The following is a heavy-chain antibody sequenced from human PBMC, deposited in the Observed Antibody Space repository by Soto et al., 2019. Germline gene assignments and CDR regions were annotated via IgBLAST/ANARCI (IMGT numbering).Heavy chain of an antibody. Sequence: QITLKESGPTLVKPTQTLTLTYSFSGFSLSTTGVAVGWIRQPPGKALECLVLIYWDDDKRYSPSLKSRLTITRDTSKNQVVLTMTDMDPVDTATYYCAHRVDYRGSWNTGYFDYWGQGTLVTVSS. CDR1: GFSLSTTGVA. J-gene: IGHJ4*02. D-gene: IGHD2-15*01. CDR3: AHRVDYRGSWNTGYFDY. CDR2: IYWDDDK. V-gene: IGHV2-5*02.